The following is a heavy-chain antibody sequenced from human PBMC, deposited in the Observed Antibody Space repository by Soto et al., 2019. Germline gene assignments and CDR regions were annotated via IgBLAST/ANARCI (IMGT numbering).Heavy chain of an antibody. D-gene: IGHD6-19*01. CDR3: VSFARGWGLDV. Sequence: EVQLVESGGGLVQRGGSLKLSCVASGFTISSFWMTWVRQAPGKGLEWLANIKEDGSEKYYVDSVKGRFTISRDNAKNSLYLQMNSLRVEDTAVYYWVSFARGWGLDVWGQGTTVTVSS. V-gene: IGHV3-7*01. CDR2: IKEDGSEK. CDR1: GFTISSFW. J-gene: IGHJ6*02.